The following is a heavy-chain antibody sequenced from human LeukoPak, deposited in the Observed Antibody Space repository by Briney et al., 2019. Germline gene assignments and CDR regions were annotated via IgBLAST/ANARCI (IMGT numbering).Heavy chain of an antibody. CDR3: ARQDGSGLYYFDY. Sequence: GESLKISCKGSGYSFTYYWIAWVRQMPGQGLEWMGIIYPRDSDTRYSPSFQGQVTISADKSISTAYLQWSSLKASDTATYYCARQDGSGLYYFDYWGQGALVTVSS. CDR2: IYPRDSDT. D-gene: IGHD3-10*01. J-gene: IGHJ4*02. CDR1: GYSFTYYW. V-gene: IGHV5-51*01.